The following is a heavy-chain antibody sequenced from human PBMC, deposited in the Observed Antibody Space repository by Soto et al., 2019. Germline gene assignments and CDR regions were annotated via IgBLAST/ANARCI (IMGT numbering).Heavy chain of an antibody. CDR3: ARDFDGSGWSRGYYGMDV. D-gene: IGHD6-19*01. V-gene: IGHV1-69*08. CDR1: GGTFSSYT. J-gene: IGHJ6*02. Sequence: QVQLVQSGAEVQRPGSSVKVSCKASGGTFSSYTINWVRQAPGQGLEWMGRSIPILDVTNYADKFLGRLTITADKSTGTAYLDLNSLRSEDTAVYYCARDFDGSGWSRGYYGMDVWGQGTTVTVSS. CDR2: SIPILDVT.